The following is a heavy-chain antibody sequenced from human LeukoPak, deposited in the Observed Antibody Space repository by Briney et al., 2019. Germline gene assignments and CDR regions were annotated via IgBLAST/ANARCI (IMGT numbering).Heavy chain of an antibody. CDR3: ARGSQTIITTFCDN. CDR1: GFTFSSYA. CDR2: ISGSGGST. D-gene: IGHD3-22*01. J-gene: IGHJ4*02. Sequence: GGSLRLSCAASGFTFSSYAMSWVRQAPGKGLEWVSAISGSGGSTYYADSVKGRFTISRDNSKNTLYLQMNSLRAEDTAVYYCARGSQTIITTFCDNWGQGTLVTVSS. V-gene: IGHV3-23*01.